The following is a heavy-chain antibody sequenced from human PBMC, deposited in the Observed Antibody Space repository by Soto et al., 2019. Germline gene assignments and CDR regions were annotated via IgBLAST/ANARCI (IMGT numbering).Heavy chain of an antibody. CDR1: GVTFSSYA. Sequence: SVKVSCKASGVTFSSYAISWVRQAPGQGLEWMGGIIPIFGTANYAQKFQGRVTITADESTSTAYMELSSLRSEDTAVYYCARDASGSYYNSAGMDVWGQGTTVTVS. D-gene: IGHD3-10*01. CDR3: ARDASGSYYNSAGMDV. V-gene: IGHV1-69*13. CDR2: IIPIFGTA. J-gene: IGHJ6*02.